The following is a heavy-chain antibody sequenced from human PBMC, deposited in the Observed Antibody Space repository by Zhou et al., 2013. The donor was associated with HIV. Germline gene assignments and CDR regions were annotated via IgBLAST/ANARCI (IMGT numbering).Heavy chain of an antibody. CDR2: IIPIFGTA. D-gene: IGHD6-13*01. CDR3: ARDVGRIAAAGTGRYFQH. J-gene: IGHJ1*01. V-gene: IGHV1-69*12. Sequence: QVQLVQSGAEVKKPGSSVKVSCKASGGTFSSYAISWVRQAPGQGLEWMGGIIPIFGTANYAQKFQGRVTITADESTSTAYMELSSLRSEDTAVYYCARDVGRIAAAGTGRYFQHWGQGHPGHRLL. CDR1: GGTFSSYA.